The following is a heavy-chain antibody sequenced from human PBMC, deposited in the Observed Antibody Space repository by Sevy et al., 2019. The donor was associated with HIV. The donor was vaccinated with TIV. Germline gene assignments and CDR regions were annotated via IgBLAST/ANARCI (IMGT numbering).Heavy chain of an antibody. J-gene: IGHJ4*02. CDR2: INSDGSST. CDR1: GFSFSIYW. V-gene: IGHV3-74*03. Sequence: GGSLRLSCAASGFSFSIYWMHWVRQVPGKGLVWVSRINSDGSSTTYADSVKGRFTFSRDNAKNTLSLQMNSLRVEDTAVYYCVREGVGGYSYGFDYWGQGTLVTVSS. D-gene: IGHD5-18*01. CDR3: VREGVGGYSYGFDY.